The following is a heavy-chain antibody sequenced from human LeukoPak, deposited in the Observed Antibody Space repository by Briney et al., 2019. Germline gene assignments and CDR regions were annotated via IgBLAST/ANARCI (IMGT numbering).Heavy chain of an antibody. CDR3: ARSPRKVEPPDY. CDR2: ISSTI. V-gene: IGHV3-11*04. Sequence: GGSLRLSCAASGFTFSDYYMSWIRQAPGKGLEWVSYISSTIYDADSVKGRFTISRDNAKNSLYLQMNSLRAEDTAVYYCARSPRKVEPPDYWGQGTLVTVSS. J-gene: IGHJ4*02. CDR1: GFTFSDYY. D-gene: IGHD1-1*01.